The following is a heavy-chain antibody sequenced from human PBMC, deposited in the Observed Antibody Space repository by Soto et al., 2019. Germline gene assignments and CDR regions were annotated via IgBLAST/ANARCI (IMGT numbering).Heavy chain of an antibody. Sequence: QMQLVQSGAEVKKPGSTVTVSCKALGNTFTFRYLHWVRQTPGQALEWMGWNTPFNGDLHYAQKFQVRVTITRDRSINTAYMRMSSLRSEDTAMYYCASGGAGSGPFTWELPDLWGQGTLVTVSS. V-gene: IGHV1-45*02. D-gene: IGHD1-26*01. J-gene: IGHJ5*02. CDR1: GNTFTFRY. CDR2: NTPFNGDL. CDR3: ASGGAGSGPFTWELPDL.